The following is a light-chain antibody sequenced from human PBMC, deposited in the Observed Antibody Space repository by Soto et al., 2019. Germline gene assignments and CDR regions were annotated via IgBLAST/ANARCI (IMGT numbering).Light chain of an antibody. Sequence: EIVMTQSPATLSVSPGERATLSCRASQSVSNNLAWYQQKPGQAPRLLIYGASTRATGIPAAFSGSGSGTEFNLTISRLQSDDLGVYYCQQYNNWPPWTFGQGTRVEI. J-gene: IGKJ1*01. CDR3: QQYNNWPPWT. CDR2: GAS. CDR1: QSVSNN. V-gene: IGKV3-15*01.